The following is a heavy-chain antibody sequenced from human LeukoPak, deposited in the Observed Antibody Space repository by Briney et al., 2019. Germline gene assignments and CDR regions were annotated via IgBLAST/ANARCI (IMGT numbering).Heavy chain of an antibody. Sequence: PSETLSLTCTVSGGSISSGSYYWSWIRQPAGKGLEWIGRIYTSGSTNYNPSLKSRVTISVDTSKNQFSLKLSSVTAADTAVYYCARRGGSYLSGFDYWGQGTLVTVSS. V-gene: IGHV4-61*02. CDR2: IYTSGST. D-gene: IGHD1-26*01. CDR3: ARRGGSYLSGFDY. CDR1: GGSISSGSYY. J-gene: IGHJ4*02.